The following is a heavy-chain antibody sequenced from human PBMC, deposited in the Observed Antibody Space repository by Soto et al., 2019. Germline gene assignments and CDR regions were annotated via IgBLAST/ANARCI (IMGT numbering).Heavy chain of an antibody. J-gene: IGHJ6*03. D-gene: IGHD6-25*01. CDR3: AGVESISGFYYSFYMDV. V-gene: IGHV3-23*01. CDR2: ISGDGGGT. CDR1: GLIFSTYG. Sequence: GGSLRLSCAASGLIFSTYGMSWVRQAPGKGLEWVSTISGDGGGTYYADSVKGRFTISRENSKNTLYLQMNSLRAEDTAVYYCAGVESISGFYYSFYMDVWGKGTTVTVSS.